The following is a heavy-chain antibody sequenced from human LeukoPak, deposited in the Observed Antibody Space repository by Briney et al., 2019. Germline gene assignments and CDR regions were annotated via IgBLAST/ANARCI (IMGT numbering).Heavy chain of an antibody. CDR1: GGSISSCH. D-gene: IGHD3-16*01. CDR2: IYYSGST. J-gene: IGHJ6*03. V-gene: IGHV4-59*01. CDR3: ARGGNYMDV. Sequence: SETLSLTCTVSGGSISSCHWSWIRQPPGMGLEWIGYIYYSGSTNYNPSLKSRVTISVDTSKNQFSLKLSSVTAADTAVYYCARGGNYMDVWGKGTTVTVSS.